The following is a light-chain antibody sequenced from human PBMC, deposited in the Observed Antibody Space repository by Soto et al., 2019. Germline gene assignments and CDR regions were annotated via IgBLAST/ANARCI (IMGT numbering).Light chain of an antibody. CDR1: QSVNTN. V-gene: IGKV3-15*01. Sequence: EIVMAQSPATRSVSQVERATLSCRASQSVNTNLAWYQQKPGQAPRLLISDASTRATGIPARFSGSGSGTKFTLTISSLQSEDFAVYYCQQYNNWPQLTLGGGTKVDIK. J-gene: IGKJ4*01. CDR2: DAS. CDR3: QQYNNWPQLT.